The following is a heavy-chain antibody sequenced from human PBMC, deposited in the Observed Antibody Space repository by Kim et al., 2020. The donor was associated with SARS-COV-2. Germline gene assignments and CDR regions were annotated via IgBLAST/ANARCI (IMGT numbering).Heavy chain of an antibody. CDR1: GFTFSSYA. Sequence: GGSLRLSCAASGFTFSSYAMSWVRQAPGKGLEWVSAISGSGGSTYYADSVKGRFTISRDNSKNTLYLQMNSLRAEDTAVYYCAKDRGTYGDYGRPFDYWGQGTLVTVSS. J-gene: IGHJ4*02. V-gene: IGHV3-23*01. CDR3: AKDRGTYGDYGRPFDY. CDR2: ISGSGGST. D-gene: IGHD4-17*01.